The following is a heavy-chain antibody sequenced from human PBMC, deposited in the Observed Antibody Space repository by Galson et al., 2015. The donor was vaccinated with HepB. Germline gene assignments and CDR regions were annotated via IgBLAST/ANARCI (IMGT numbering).Heavy chain of an antibody. V-gene: IGHV1-69*13. J-gene: IGHJ6*03. CDR3: ASDQYHCSGGSCYPRDYYYYMDV. Sequence: SVKVSCKASGGTFSSYAISWVRQAPGQGLEWMGGIIPIFGTANYAQKFQGRVTITADESTSTAYMELSSLRSEDTAVYYCASDQYHCSGGSCYPRDYYYYMDVWGKGTTVTVSS. CDR2: IIPIFGTA. D-gene: IGHD2-15*01. CDR1: GGTFSSYA.